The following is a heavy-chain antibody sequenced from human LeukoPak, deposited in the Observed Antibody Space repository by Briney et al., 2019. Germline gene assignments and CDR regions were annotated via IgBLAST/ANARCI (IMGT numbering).Heavy chain of an antibody. Sequence: PGRSLRLSCAASGFTFSSYAMHWVRQAPGKGLEWVAVISYGGSNKYYADSVKGRFTISRDNSKNTLYLQMNSLRAEDTAVYYCARPTVTDAFDIWGQGTMVTVSS. D-gene: IGHD4-17*01. V-gene: IGHV3-30*04. CDR3: ARPTVTDAFDI. J-gene: IGHJ3*02. CDR1: GFTFSSYA. CDR2: ISYGGSNK.